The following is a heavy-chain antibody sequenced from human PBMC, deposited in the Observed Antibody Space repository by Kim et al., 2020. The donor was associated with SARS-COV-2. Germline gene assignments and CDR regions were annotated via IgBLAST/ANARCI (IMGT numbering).Heavy chain of an antibody. J-gene: IGHJ6*02. D-gene: IGHD1-26*01. V-gene: IGHV3-30*02. CDR3: ANLRVGTKTGYYGMDV. Sequence: SVKGRFTISRDNSKNTLYLQMNSLRAEDTAVYYCANLRVGTKTGYYGMDVWGQGTTVTVSS.